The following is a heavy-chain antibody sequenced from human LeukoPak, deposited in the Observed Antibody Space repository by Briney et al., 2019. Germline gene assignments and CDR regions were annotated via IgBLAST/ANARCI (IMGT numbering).Heavy chain of an antibody. D-gene: IGHD3-22*01. Sequence: GGSLRLSCAASGFSVSSNYVSWVRQAPGKGLEWVSVLYSGGTTYYADSVKGRFTISRDNSKNTLYLQMNSLRAEDTAVYYCAGRYDSSGYPLHWGQGTLVTVSS. V-gene: IGHV3-53*01. CDR2: LYSGGTT. CDR1: GFSVSSNY. CDR3: AGRYDSSGYPLH. J-gene: IGHJ4*02.